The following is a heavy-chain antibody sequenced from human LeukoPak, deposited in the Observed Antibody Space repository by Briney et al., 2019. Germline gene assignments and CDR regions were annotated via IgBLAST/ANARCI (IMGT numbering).Heavy chain of an antibody. CDR2: ISSSGSTI. CDR1: GFTFSSYS. CDR3: ARDRSGYSSSPFDY. V-gene: IGHV3-48*04. J-gene: IGHJ4*02. D-gene: IGHD6-6*01. Sequence: GGSLRLSCAASGFTFSSYSMNWVRQAPGKGLEWVSYISSSGSTIYYADSVKGRFTISRDNAKNSLYLQMNSLRAEDTALYYCARDRSGYSSSPFDYWGQGTLVTVSS.